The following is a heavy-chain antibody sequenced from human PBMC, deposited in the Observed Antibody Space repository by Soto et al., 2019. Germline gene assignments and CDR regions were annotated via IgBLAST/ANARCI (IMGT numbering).Heavy chain of an antibody. CDR2: IYPGDSDT. Sequence: HGESLKISCKGSGFSFRSYWIGWVRQMPGKGLEWMGIIYPGDSDTTYSPSFRGQVTISADKSISTAYLQWSSLKASDTATYYCAREDTSGYYFYDYWGQGTQVTVSS. J-gene: IGHJ4*02. V-gene: IGHV5-51*01. D-gene: IGHD3-22*01. CDR1: GFSFRSYW. CDR3: AREDTSGYYFYDY.